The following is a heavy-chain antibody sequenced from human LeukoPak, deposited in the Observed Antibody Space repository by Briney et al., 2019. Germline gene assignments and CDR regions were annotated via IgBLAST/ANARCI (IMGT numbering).Heavy chain of an antibody. V-gene: IGHV4-59*01. Sequence: SETLSLTCTVSGGSISSYYWSWIRQPPGKGLEWIGYIYYSGNSNYNPSLKSRITISVDTSKNQFSLKLTSVTAADTAVYYCARAPVELLLSSSAFDIWGHGKMVTVSS. CDR1: GGSISSYY. J-gene: IGHJ3*02. D-gene: IGHD3-3*01. CDR2: IYYSGNS. CDR3: ARAPVELLLSSSAFDI.